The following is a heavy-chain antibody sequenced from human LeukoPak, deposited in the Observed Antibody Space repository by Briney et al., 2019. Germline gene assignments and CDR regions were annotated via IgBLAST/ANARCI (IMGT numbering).Heavy chain of an antibody. CDR2: IYSGGST. D-gene: IGHD6-19*01. CDR1: GFTVSSNY. Sequence: GGSLRLSCAASGFTVSSNYMSWVRQAPGKGLEWVSVIYSGGSTYYADSVKGRFTISRDNSKNTLYLQMNSLRAEDTAVYYCAKTHTTSGWYDYYFDYWGQGTLVTVSS. V-gene: IGHV3-53*01. J-gene: IGHJ4*02. CDR3: AKTHTTSGWYDYYFDY.